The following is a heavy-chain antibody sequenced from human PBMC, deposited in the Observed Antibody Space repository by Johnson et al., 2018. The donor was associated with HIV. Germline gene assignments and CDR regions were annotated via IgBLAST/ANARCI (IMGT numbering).Heavy chain of an antibody. D-gene: IGHD3-16*01. CDR1: GFTFSSYT. V-gene: IGHV3-30*04. CDR3: AKDGGRWAYSFDV. CDR2: ISYDGSNK. J-gene: IGHJ3*01. Sequence: QVQLVESGGGVVQPGRSLRLSCVVSGFTFSSYTMHWVRQAPGKGLEWVAVISYDGSNKYFADSVKGRFTISRDNSKNTLYLQMSSLRAEDTAVYYCAKDGGRWAYSFDVWGQGTMVSVSS.